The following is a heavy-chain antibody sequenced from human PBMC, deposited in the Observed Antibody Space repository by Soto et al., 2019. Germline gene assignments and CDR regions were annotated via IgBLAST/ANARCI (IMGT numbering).Heavy chain of an antibody. CDR2: IYYSGST. J-gene: IGHJ4*02. D-gene: IGHD4-17*01. CDR3: ACSSLSAVTTFYC. CDR1: GGSISSGGYY. Sequence: QVQLQESGPGLVKPSQTLSLTCTVSGGSISSGGYYWSWIRQHPGKGLEWIGYIYYSGSTYYNPFLKRGVSTTLNTAKNQFSPTPSSVTAADTAVYYWACSSLSAVTTFYCWGQGSQITVSS. V-gene: IGHV4-31*03.